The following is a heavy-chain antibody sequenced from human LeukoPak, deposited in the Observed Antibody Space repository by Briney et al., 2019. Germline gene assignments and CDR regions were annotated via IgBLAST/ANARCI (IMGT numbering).Heavy chain of an antibody. CDR3: AGSRGKRITMFRVFDS. CDR1: GLTFSGAS. V-gene: IGHV3-21*01. J-gene: IGHJ4*02. D-gene: IGHD3-3*01. CDR2: ISSTSEYI. Sequence: GGSLRLSCAASGLTFSGASMSWVRQAPGKGLEWLSSISSTSEYIFQADSVKGRFTISRDNAKNSLYLQMNSLRAEDTAVYFCAGSRGKRITMFRVFDSWGQGTLVNVSS.